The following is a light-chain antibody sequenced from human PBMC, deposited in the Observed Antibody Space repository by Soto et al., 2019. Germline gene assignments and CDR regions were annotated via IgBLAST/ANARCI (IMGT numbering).Light chain of an antibody. CDR2: LGS. CDR1: QSLLHSNGYNY. J-gene: IGKJ2*01. CDR3: MQALQTYT. V-gene: IGKV2-28*01. Sequence: DIVMTQSPLSLAVTPGEPASISCRSSQSLLHSNGYNYLDWYLQKPGLSPQLLIYLGSNRSSGVPDRFSGSGSGTDFSLKISRVEAEDVGTYSCMQALQTYTFGQGTKLEIK.